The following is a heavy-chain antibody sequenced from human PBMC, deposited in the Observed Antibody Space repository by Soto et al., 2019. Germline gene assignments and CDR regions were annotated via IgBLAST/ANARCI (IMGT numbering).Heavy chain of an antibody. D-gene: IGHD2-2*01. CDR3: AKGFCSSTRCLTYSYMDV. Sequence: VQLVESGGGLVQPGRSLRLSCAASGFSFDEYAMHWVRQAPGKGLEWVSGVSWNSGTMGYGDSVRGRFAISRDNVKNSLYLQMNSLTTEDTALYYCAKGFCSSTRCLTYSYMDVWGKGTTVTVSS. J-gene: IGHJ6*03. CDR1: GFSFDEYA. V-gene: IGHV3-9*01. CDR2: VSWNSGTM.